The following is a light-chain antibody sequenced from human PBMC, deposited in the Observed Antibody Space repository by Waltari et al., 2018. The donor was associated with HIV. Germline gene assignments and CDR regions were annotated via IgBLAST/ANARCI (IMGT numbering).Light chain of an antibody. V-gene: IGLV2-8*01. J-gene: IGLJ2*01. Sequence: QSALTQPPSASGSPGQSVTISCTGTSSDVGGYNYVSWYQQHPGKAPKLMMYEVSKRPSGVPDRFSGSKSGNTASLTVSGLQAEDEADYYCSSYGGSNNHVVFGGGTKLTVL. CDR1: SSDVGGYNY. CDR2: EVS. CDR3: SSYGGSNNHVV.